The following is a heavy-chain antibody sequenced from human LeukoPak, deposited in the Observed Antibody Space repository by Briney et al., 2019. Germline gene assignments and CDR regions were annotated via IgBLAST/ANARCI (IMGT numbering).Heavy chain of an antibody. CDR1: GFMFNSYW. J-gene: IGHJ4*02. D-gene: IGHD3-22*01. V-gene: IGHV3-23*01. CDR3: AKGAGYYDSSAPDSRGGVDY. Sequence: GGSLRLSCAASGFMFNSYWMTWVRQAPGKGLEWVSAISGSGGSTYYADSVKGRFTISRDNSKNTLYLQMNSLRAEDTAVYYCAKGAGYYDSSAPDSRGGVDYWGQGTLVTVSS. CDR2: ISGSGGST.